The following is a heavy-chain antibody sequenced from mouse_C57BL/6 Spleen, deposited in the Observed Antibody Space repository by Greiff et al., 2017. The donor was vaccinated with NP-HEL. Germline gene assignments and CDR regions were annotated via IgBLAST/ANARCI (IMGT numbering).Heavy chain of an antibody. CDR1: GFTFSDAW. D-gene: IGHD4-1*01. V-gene: IGHV6-6*01. J-gene: IGHJ2*01. CDR2: IRNKANNHAT. CDR3: TKANWDYFDY. Sequence: EVKVEESGGGLVQPGGSLKLSCAASGFTFSDAWMDWVRQSPEKGLEWVAEIRNKANNHATYYAESVKGRFTISRDDSKSSVYLQMNSLRAEDTGIYYCTKANWDYFDYWGQGTTLTVSS.